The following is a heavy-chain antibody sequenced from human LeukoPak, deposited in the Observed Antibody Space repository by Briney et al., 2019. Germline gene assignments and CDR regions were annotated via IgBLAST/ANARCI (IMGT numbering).Heavy chain of an antibody. Sequence: ASVKVSCKASGYTFTSYGISWVRQAPGQGLEWMGWISAYNGNTNYAQKLQGRVTMTTDTSTSTAYMELRCLRSDDTAVYYCARSLIDSSGYYPLYFDYWGQGTLVTVSS. CDR1: GYTFTSYG. CDR2: ISAYNGNT. CDR3: ARSLIDSSGYYPLYFDY. D-gene: IGHD3-22*01. J-gene: IGHJ4*02. V-gene: IGHV1-18*01.